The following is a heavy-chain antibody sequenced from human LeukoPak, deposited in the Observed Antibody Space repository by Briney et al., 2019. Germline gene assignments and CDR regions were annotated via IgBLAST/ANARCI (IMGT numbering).Heavy chain of an antibody. CDR3: ATTTIRLGF. Sequence: SETLSLTCTVSGGSISSSSYYWGWIRQPPGKGLEWIGSIYYSGSTYYNPSLKSRVTISVDTSNNQFSLRLSSVTAADTAVYYCATTTIRLGFWGQGTLVTVSS. CDR1: GGSISSSSYY. CDR2: IYYSGST. D-gene: IGHD1-26*01. J-gene: IGHJ4*02. V-gene: IGHV4-39*07.